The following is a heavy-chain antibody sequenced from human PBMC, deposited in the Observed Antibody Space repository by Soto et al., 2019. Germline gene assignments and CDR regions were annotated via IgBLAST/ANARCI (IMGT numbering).Heavy chain of an antibody. CDR1: GYSFPSYW. CDR3: ARHNQLLPFDP. Sequence: PGESLQISWKVSGYSFPSYWISWVRQMPGKGLEWMGRIDPSDSYTNYSPSFQGHVTISADKSISTAYLQWSSLKASDTAMYYCARHNQLLPFDPWGQGTLVTVSS. D-gene: IGHD2-2*01. CDR2: IDPSDSYT. V-gene: IGHV5-10-1*01. J-gene: IGHJ5*02.